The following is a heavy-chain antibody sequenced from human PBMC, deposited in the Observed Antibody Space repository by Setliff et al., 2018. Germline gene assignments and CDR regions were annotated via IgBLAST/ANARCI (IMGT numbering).Heavy chain of an antibody. J-gene: IGHJ6*03. V-gene: IGHV4-59*11. Sequence: SETLSLTCTVSDGSSSSHYWSWIRQPPGKGLDWVGNIYYSGTNYNPSLKSRVTISVDTSKHQISLKLNSVTAADTAVYYCAGGTIVAPGGYFYYMDVWGKGATVTVSS. CDR2: IYYSGT. D-gene: IGHD6-6*01. CDR1: DGSSSSHY. CDR3: AGGTIVAPGGYFYYMDV.